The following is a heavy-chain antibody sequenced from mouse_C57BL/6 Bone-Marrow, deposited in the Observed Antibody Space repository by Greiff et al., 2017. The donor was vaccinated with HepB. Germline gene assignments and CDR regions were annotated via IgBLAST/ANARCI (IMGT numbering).Heavy chain of an antibody. Sequence: VQLQQSGAELVRPGALVKLSCKTSGFNIKAYYMHWVKQRPEQGLEWIGWIDPEIGNSKYDPKFQGKATITADTSSNTAYLQPSSLTSEDTAVYYWVRPCGTTYDTDLDYWGQGTTLTVSS. J-gene: IGHJ2*01. D-gene: IGHD5-5*01. CDR3: VRPCGTTYDTDLDY. CDR1: GFNIKAYY. V-gene: IGHV14-1*02. CDR2: IDPEIGNS.